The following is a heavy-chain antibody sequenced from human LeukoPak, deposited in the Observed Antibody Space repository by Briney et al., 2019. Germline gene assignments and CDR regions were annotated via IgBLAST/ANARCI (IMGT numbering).Heavy chain of an antibody. J-gene: IGHJ4*02. CDR1: GFTFSSYS. CDR3: AKDRVLMVYAIVFDY. Sequence: PGGSLRLSCAASGFTFSSYSMNWVRQAPGKGLEWVSSISSSSSYIYYADSVKGRFTISRDNSKNTLYLQMNSLRAEDTAVYYCAKDRVLMVYAIVFDYWGQGTLVTVSS. V-gene: IGHV3-21*04. CDR2: ISSSSSYI. D-gene: IGHD2-8*01.